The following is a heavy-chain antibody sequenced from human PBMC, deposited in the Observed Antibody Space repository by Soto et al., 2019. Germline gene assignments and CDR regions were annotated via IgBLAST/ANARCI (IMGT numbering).Heavy chain of an antibody. CDR2: IYYNGDT. D-gene: IGHD5-18*01. CDR1: GDPVSSGIYY. V-gene: IGHV4-61*01. Sequence: TSETLSLTCTVSGDPVSSGIYYWTWIRQPPGKGLEWIGYIYYNGDTNYNPSLKSRVTISVDTSKNQFSLKLNSVTAADTAVYYCARGGYSYGTMDVWGQGTTVTVSS. J-gene: IGHJ6*02. CDR3: ARGGYSYGTMDV.